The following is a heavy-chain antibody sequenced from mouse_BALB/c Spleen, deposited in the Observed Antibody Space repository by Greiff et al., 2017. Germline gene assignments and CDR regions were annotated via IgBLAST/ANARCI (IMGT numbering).Heavy chain of an antibody. CDR3: TRRIYYGSRGENYFDY. CDR1: GFTFSNYW. J-gene: IGHJ2*01. V-gene: IGHV6-6*02. CDR2: IRLKSNNYAT. D-gene: IGHD1-1*01. Sequence: EVQVVESGGGLVQPGGSMKLSCVASGFTFSNYWMNWVRQSPEKGLEWVAEIRLKSNNYATHYAESVKGRFTISRDDSKSSVYLQMNNLRAEDTGIYYCTRRIYYGSRGENYFDYWGQGTTLTVSS.